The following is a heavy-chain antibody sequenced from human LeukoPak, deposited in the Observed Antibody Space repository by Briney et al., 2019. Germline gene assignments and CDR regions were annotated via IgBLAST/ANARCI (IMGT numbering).Heavy chain of an antibody. J-gene: IGHJ4*02. CDR3: ARRGGAADFDY. D-gene: IGHD3-16*01. Sequence: GESLKISCKGSGYTYTSFWIAWVRQMPGKGLEYMGIIYPTDSTTTYSPSFQGQVTMSVDKSINTAYLQWSSLNASDTAMYYCARRGGAADFDYWGQGTLVTVSS. CDR1: GYTYTSFW. CDR2: IYPTDSTT. V-gene: IGHV5-51*01.